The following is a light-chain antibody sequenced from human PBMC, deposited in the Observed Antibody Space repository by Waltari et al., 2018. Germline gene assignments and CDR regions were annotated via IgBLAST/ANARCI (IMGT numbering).Light chain of an antibody. CDR1: SSDVGGDNY. V-gene: IGLV2-11*01. CDR2: DVS. J-gene: IGLJ1*01. Sequence: QSALTQPRSVSGSPGQPVTISCTGTSSDVGGDNYVSWYQQHPGKAPKLMLSDVSKQASGLPVRFSGSKAGNTASLTISGLQAEDEADYYCCSDAGSYALVFGTGTKVTVL. CDR3: CSDAGSYALV.